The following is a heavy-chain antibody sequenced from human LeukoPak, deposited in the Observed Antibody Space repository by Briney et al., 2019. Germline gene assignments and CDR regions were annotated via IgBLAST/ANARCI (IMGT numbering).Heavy chain of an antibody. D-gene: IGHD1-26*01. CDR1: GYTFTGYY. CDR3: ARVGATGLNYYYYMDV. V-gene: IGHV1-8*02. J-gene: IGHJ6*03. CDR2: MNPNSGNT. Sequence: ASVKVSCKASGYTFTGYYMQWVRQAPGQGLEWMGWMNPNSGNTGYAQKFQGRVTMTRNTSISTAYMELSSLRSEDTAVYYCARVGATGLNYYYYMDVWGKGTTVTISS.